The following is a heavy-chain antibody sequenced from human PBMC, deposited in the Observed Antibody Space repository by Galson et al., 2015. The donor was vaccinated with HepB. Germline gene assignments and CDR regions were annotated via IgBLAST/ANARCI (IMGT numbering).Heavy chain of an antibody. Sequence: SLRLSCAASGFTFGRHAMSWVRQGPGKGLEWVSAISGPGGTTYFADSVKGRFSISRDNSKNTLFLQMNSLRVEDTAIYYCAKDLGITVAGDFAYWGHGTLV. CDR1: GFTFGRHA. CDR2: ISGPGGTT. J-gene: IGHJ4*01. CDR3: AKDLGITVAGDFAY. V-gene: IGHV3-23*01. D-gene: IGHD6-19*01.